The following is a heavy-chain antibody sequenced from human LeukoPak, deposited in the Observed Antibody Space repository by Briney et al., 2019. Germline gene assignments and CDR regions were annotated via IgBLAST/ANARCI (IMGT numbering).Heavy chain of an antibody. J-gene: IGHJ4*02. V-gene: IGHV5-51*01. D-gene: IGHD5-24*01. CDR1: GYSFTDYW. Sequence: GESLKISCKGSGYSFTDYWIGWVRQMPGKGLEWMGIIYPGDSDTRYSPSFEGQVTISADKSITTAFLQWSSLRASDTAMDYCARLVEMATPDYWGQGTLVTVSS. CDR3: ARLVEMATPDY. CDR2: IYPGDSDT.